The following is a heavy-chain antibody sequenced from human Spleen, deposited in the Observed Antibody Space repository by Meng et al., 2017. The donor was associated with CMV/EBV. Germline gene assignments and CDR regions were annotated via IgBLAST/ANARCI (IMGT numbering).Heavy chain of an antibody. CDR2: INPDGDKT. Sequence: KVSCKTSGFTFTDYYLHWVRQAPVQGLEWMGWINPDGDKTNYAPKFHGRVTMTRDSSISTVYMELSRLRSDDTAVFYCAREIGGADYWGQGTLVTVSS. J-gene: IGHJ4*02. CDR3: AREIGGADY. D-gene: IGHD3-16*01. V-gene: IGHV1-2*02. CDR1: GFTFTDYY.